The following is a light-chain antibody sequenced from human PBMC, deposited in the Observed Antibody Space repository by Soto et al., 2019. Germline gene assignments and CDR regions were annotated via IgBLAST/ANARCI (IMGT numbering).Light chain of an antibody. CDR1: QGISSY. CDR3: QQYGSSPIT. CDR2: KAS. V-gene: IGKV1-8*01. J-gene: IGKJ5*01. Sequence: AIRMTQSPSSFSASTGDRVTITCRASQGISSYLAWYQQKPGKAPKLLIYKASTLKSGVPSRFSGSGSGTDFTLTISRLEPEDFAVYYCQQYGSSPITFGQGTRLEIK.